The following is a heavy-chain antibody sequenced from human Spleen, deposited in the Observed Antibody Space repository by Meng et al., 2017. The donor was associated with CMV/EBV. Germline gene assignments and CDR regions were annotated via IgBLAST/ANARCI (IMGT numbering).Heavy chain of an antibody. CDR2: IHSDDRT. CDR1: NH. CDR3: AREYPVGGGPCVGGYCYEYYFDY. Sequence: NHMRWLRQPPGEGLELVSVIHSDDRTDYADSVNGRFTISRDNSKNTIYLQMNSLRPEDTAMYYCAREYPVGGGPCVGGYCYEYYFDYWGQGTLVTVSS. D-gene: IGHD2-21*02. V-gene: IGHV3-53*05. J-gene: IGHJ4*02.